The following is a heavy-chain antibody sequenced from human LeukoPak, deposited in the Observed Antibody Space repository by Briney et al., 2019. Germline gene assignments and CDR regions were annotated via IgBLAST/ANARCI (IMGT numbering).Heavy chain of an antibody. J-gene: IGHJ3*02. V-gene: IGHV4-39*01. Sequence: SETLSLTCTVSGGSISSSSYYWGWIRQPPGKGLEWIGSIYYSGSTYYNPSLKSRVTISVDTSKNQFSLKLSSVTAADTAVYYCARHRTGDIVAVVAAAGDAFDIWGQGTMVTVSS. D-gene: IGHD2-15*01. CDR1: GGSISSSSYY. CDR2: IYYSGST. CDR3: ARHRTGDIVAVVAAAGDAFDI.